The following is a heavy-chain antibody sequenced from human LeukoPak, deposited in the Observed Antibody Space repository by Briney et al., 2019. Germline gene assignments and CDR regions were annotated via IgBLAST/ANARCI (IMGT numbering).Heavy chain of an antibody. CDR1: GFTFSSYA. Sequence: GGSLRLSCAASGFTFSSYAMSWIRQAPGKGLEWVSYISSSGSTIYYADSVKGRFTISRDNAKNSLYLQMNSLRADDTAVYFCARHRYYFDYWGQGTLVTVSS. V-gene: IGHV3-11*04. CDR3: ARHRYYFDY. CDR2: ISSSGSTI. J-gene: IGHJ4*02.